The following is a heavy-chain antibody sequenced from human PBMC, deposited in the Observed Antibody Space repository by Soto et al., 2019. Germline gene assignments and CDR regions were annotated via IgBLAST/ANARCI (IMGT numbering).Heavy chain of an antibody. Sequence: ASVKVSCKASGYTFTSYAMHWVRQAPGQRLEWMGWINPSSGGTNYAQKFQGWVTMTRDTSISTAYMELSRLRSDDTAMYYCARGPGDFWSGYFDYWGQGTLVTVSS. CDR2: INPSSGGT. CDR1: GYTFTSYA. J-gene: IGHJ4*02. V-gene: IGHV1-2*04. CDR3: ARGPGDFWSGYFDY. D-gene: IGHD3-3*01.